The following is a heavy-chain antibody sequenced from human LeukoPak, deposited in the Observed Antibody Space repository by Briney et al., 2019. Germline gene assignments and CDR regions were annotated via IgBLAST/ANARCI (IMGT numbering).Heavy chain of an antibody. CDR1: GGSFSGYY. D-gene: IGHD3-16*02. CDR3: ARRRSYDYVWGSYPRPFDY. Sequence: SETLSLTCAVYGGSFSGYYWSRIRQPPGKGLEWIGEINHSGSTNYNPSLKSRVTISVDTSKNQFSLKLSSVTAADTAVYYCARRRSYDYVWGSYPRPFDYWGQGTLVTVSS. CDR2: INHSGST. V-gene: IGHV4-34*01. J-gene: IGHJ4*02.